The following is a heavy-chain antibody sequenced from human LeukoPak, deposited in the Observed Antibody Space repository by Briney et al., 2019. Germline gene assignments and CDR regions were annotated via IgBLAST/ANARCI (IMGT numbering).Heavy chain of an antibody. CDR2: INPNSGGT. V-gene: IGHV1-2*02. J-gene: IGHJ6*03. D-gene: IGHD2-2*02. CDR1: GYTFTGYY. CDR3: ARGVRYCSSTGRYNFIGFVQHKNYYYYYMDV. Sequence: ASVKVSCKASGYTFTGYYMHWVRQAPGQGLEWMGWINPNSGGTNYAQKFQGRVTMTRNTSISTAYMELSSLRSEDTAVYYCARGVRYCSSTGRYNFIGFVQHKNYYYYYMDVWGKGTTVTVSS.